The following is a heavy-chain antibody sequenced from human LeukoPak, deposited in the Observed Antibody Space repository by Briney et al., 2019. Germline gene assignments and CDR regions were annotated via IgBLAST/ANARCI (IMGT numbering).Heavy chain of an antibody. V-gene: IGHV3-23*01. D-gene: IGHD6-19*01. CDR1: GFTFSNYG. CDR2: IDGGGVNT. CDR3: AKDKPPPYSSGYHFDY. J-gene: IGHJ4*02. Sequence: PGGSLRLSCAGSGFTFSNYGMSWVRQAPGKGLEWVSAIDGGGVNTLYADSVKGRFTISRDNSKNTLYLQINSLRAEDTAVYYCAKDKPPPYSSGYHFDYWGQGTLVAVSS.